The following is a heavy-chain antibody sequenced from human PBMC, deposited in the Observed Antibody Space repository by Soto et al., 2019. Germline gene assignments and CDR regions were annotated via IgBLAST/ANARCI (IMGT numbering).Heavy chain of an antibody. V-gene: IGHV3-23*01. J-gene: IGHJ4*02. Sequence: EVHLLESGGGLVQPGGSLRVYCVASGFTFDNYVMTWVRQAPGKGLEWVSAISGNSGFTWKADSVKGRFTLSRDNFKNTVSLEMNNLRAEDTAVYFCAKVDDWNKARSCDRGGQGTLVIVSS. CDR2: ISGNSGFT. CDR1: GFTFDNYV. D-gene: IGHD1-1*01. CDR3: AKVDDWNKARSCDR.